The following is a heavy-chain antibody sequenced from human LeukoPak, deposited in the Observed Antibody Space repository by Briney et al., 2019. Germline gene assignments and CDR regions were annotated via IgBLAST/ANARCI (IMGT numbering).Heavy chain of an antibody. Sequence: ASVKVSCKASGYTFTSYGISWVRQAPGQGLEWMGWISAYNGNTNYAQKLQGRVTMTTDTSTSTAYMELRSLRSGDTAVYYCARGCSSTSCYTWTGDNWFDPWGQGTLVTVSS. CDR2: ISAYNGNT. CDR3: ARGCSSTSCYTWTGDNWFDP. D-gene: IGHD2-2*02. V-gene: IGHV1-18*01. CDR1: GYTFTSYG. J-gene: IGHJ5*02.